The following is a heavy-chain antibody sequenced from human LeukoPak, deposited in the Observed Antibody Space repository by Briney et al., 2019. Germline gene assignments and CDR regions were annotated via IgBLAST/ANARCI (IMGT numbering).Heavy chain of an antibody. J-gene: IGHJ6*03. CDR2: ISASGHYI. D-gene: IGHD2-2*01. V-gene: IGHV3-23*01. CDR1: GFTFRSFA. Sequence: GGSPRLSCEASGFTFRSFAMSWVRQAPGKGLEWLSGISASGHYIYQADSVKGRFTISRDNSKNTLYIEINSLRVEDTAGYYCARDGSWGDYQSYFYMDVWGQGITVTVSS. CDR3: ARDGSWGDYQSYFYMDV.